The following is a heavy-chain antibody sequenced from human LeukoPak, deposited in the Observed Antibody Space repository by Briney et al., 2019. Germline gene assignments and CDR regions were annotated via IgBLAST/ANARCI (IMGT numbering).Heavy chain of an antibody. D-gene: IGHD2-2*01. CDR1: GGTFSSYA. J-gene: IGHJ5*02. CDR2: IIPIFGTA. CDR3: ALHPGCSSTSCYAGEFDP. Sequence: GASVKVSCKASGGTFSSYAISWVRQAPGQGLEWMGGIIPIFGTANYAQKFQGRVTITADESTSTAYMELSSLRSEDTAVYYCALHPGCSSTSCYAGEFDPWGQGTLVTVSS. V-gene: IGHV1-69*13.